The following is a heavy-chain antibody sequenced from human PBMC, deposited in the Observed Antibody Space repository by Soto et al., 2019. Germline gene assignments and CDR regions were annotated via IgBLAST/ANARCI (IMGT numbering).Heavy chain of an antibody. CDR2: ISYDGRNK. D-gene: IGHD6-6*01. CDR1: GFTFSSYG. CDR3: AKDLWHSSSSASYYFDY. Sequence: GGSLRLSCAASGFTFSSYGMHWVRQAPGKGLEWVAVISYDGRNKYYADSVKGRLTISRDNSKNTLYLQMNSLRAENTALYYCAKDLWHSSSSASYYFDYWGLGTLVTVSS. J-gene: IGHJ4*02. V-gene: IGHV3-30*18.